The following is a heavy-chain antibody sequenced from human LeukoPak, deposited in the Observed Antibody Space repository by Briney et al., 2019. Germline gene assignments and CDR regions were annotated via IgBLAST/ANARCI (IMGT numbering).Heavy chain of an antibody. CDR1: GFTFSNYA. Sequence: PGGSLRLSCAASGFTFSNYAMSWVRQAPGKGLKWVSAILESGGSAYYADSVKGRFTISRDNSKNTLYLQMNSLRAEDTAVYYCAKRSPRDYYYNMNVWGQGTTVTVSS. V-gene: IGHV3-23*01. CDR2: ILESGGSA. CDR3: AKRSPRDYYYNMNV. J-gene: IGHJ6*02.